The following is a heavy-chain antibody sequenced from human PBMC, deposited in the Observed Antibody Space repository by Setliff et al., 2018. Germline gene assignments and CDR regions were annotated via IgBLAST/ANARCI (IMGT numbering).Heavy chain of an antibody. Sequence: HPGGSLRLSCSGSGFNFSNYEINWVRQAPGKGLEWVSVIYNIGETRYADSVKGRFTISRDKSKNTLYLHLSSLRVEDTATYYCARDRGGTNPWFDFWGQGTQVTVSS. CDR1: GFNFSNYE. CDR2: IYNIGET. CDR3: ARDRGGTNPWFDF. D-gene: IGHD3-10*01. J-gene: IGHJ5*01. V-gene: IGHV3-53*01.